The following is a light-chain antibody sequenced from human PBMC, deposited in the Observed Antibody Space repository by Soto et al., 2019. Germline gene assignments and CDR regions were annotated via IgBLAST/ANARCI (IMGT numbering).Light chain of an antibody. V-gene: IGKV1-5*03. Sequence: DIPMTQSPSTLSAFVGDRVTITCRASQSISSWLAWYQQKPGKAPKLLIYKASSLQSGVPSRFSGSGSGTEFTLTISSLQPDDFATYYCKQYNSYSWTFGQGTKVEIK. CDR1: QSISSW. CDR3: KQYNSYSWT. CDR2: KAS. J-gene: IGKJ1*01.